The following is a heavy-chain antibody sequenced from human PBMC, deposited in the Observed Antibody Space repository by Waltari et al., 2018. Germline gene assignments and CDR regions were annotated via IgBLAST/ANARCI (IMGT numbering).Heavy chain of an antibody. CDR1: GYSISSGYY. J-gene: IGHJ4*02. V-gene: IGHV4-38-2*01. CDR3: ARRRSDYYGSGSYPGYFDY. Sequence: QVQLQESGPGLVKPSETLSLTCAVSGYSISSGYYWGWIRQPPGKGLEWIGSIYHSGSTYYNPSLKSRVTISVDTSKNQFSLKLSSVTAADTAVYYCARRRSDYYGSGSYPGYFDYWGQGTLVTVSS. CDR2: IYHSGST. D-gene: IGHD3-10*01.